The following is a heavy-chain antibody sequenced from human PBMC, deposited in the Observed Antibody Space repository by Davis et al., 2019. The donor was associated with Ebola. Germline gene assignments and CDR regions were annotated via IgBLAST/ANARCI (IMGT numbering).Heavy chain of an antibody. D-gene: IGHD6-13*01. CDR2: IYWDDDR. Sequence: SGPPLAKPTQTLTLTCTFSGHSLSTSGVGVGWIRQPAGTALEWLALIYWDDDRRYSPSLKSRLTITKDTSKNQVVLTMTNMDPVDTATYYCAHRPGIAAPGGATWWFDPWGQGTLVSVSS. CDR1: GHSLSTSGVG. J-gene: IGHJ5*02. CDR3: AHRPGIAAPGGATWWFDP. V-gene: IGHV2-5*02.